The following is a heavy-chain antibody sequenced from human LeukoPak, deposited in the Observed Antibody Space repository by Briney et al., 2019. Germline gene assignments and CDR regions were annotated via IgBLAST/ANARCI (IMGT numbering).Heavy chain of an antibody. CDR1: GFTFSSYE. V-gene: IGHV3-48*03. J-gene: IGHJ4*02. D-gene: IGHD2-2*02. CDR2: ISSSGSTI. CDR3: ARDHNGPYTFDY. Sequence: GGSLRLSCAASGFTFSSYEMNWVRQAPGKGLEWVSYISSSGSTIYYADSVKGRFTISRDNAKNSPSLQMNSLKVEDTAVYYCARDHNGPYTFDYWGQGTLVTVSS.